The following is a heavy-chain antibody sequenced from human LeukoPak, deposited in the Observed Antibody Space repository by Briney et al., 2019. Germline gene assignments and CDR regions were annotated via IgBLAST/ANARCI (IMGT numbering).Heavy chain of an antibody. CDR3: AKVAHFISGFDY. V-gene: IGHV4-34*01. D-gene: IGHD2-21*01. J-gene: IGHJ4*02. CDR1: GGSFSGYY. CDR2: INHSGST. Sequence: SETLSLTCAVYGGSFSGYYWSWIRQPPGKGLEWIGEINHSGSTNYNPSLKSRVTISVDTSKNQFSLKLSSVTAADTAVYYCAKVAHFISGFDYWGQGTLVTVSS.